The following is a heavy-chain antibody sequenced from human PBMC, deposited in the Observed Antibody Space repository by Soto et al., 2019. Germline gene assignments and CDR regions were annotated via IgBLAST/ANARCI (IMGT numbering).Heavy chain of an antibody. CDR1: GYTFTGYG. D-gene: IGHD3-10*01. J-gene: IGHJ4*02. CDR2: ISPYNGNT. V-gene: IGHV1-18*01. CDR3: ARALDGSGAYYTDY. Sequence: ASVKVSCKASGYTFTGYGFSWVRQAPGQGLEWMGWISPYNGNTKYAQKLQDRVTMTTDTFTSTAYMELRSLRYEDTAVYYCARALDGSGAYYTDYWGQGTLVTVSS.